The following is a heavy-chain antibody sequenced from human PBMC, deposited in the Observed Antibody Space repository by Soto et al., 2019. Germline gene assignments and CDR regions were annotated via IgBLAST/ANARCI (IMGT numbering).Heavy chain of an antibody. J-gene: IGHJ4*02. Sequence: GGSLRLSCAASGFTFSSYWMSWVRQAPGKGLEWVANIKQDGSEKYYVDSVKGRFTISRDNAKNSLYLQMNSLRAEDTAVYYCASCRFSSSPFVVVPAAVCYFDYWGQGTLVTVSS. CDR1: GFTFSSYW. CDR3: ASCRFSSSPFVVVPAAVCYFDY. CDR2: IKQDGSEK. V-gene: IGHV3-7*01. D-gene: IGHD2-2*01.